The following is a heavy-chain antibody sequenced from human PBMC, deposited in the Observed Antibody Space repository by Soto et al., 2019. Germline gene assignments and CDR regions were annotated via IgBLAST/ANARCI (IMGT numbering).Heavy chain of an antibody. CDR3: ARDLPPHYGGTSSPFGWFDP. V-gene: IGHV3-30-3*01. Sequence: GGSLRLSCAASGFTFSSYAMHWVRQAPGKGLEWVAVISYDGSNKYYADSVKGRFTISRDNSKNTLYLQMHSLRAEDTAVYYCARDLPPHYGGTSSPFGWFDPWGQGTLVTVST. J-gene: IGHJ5*02. D-gene: IGHD4-17*01. CDR2: ISYDGSNK. CDR1: GFTFSSYA.